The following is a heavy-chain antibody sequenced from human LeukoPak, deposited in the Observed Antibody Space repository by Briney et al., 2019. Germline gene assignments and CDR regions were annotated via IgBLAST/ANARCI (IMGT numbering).Heavy chain of an antibody. CDR3: ANDPACGQWNCQGSDY. CDR2: VSDSGDGT. D-gene: IGHD1-7*01. J-gene: IGHJ4*02. Sequence: GGSLRLSCAASGFTFSSYAMYWVRQAPGKGLEWVLGVSDSGDGTHYADSVKGRCTISRDNSKNTPYLQMNNLRAEDTAVYYCANDPACGQWNCQGSDYWGQGTLVTVSS. CDR1: GFTFSSYA. V-gene: IGHV3-23*01.